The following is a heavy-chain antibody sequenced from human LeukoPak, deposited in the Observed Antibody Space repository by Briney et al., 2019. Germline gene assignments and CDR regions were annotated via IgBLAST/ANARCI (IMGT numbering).Heavy chain of an antibody. CDR1: GFTFSSYA. Sequence: GGSLRLSCAASGFTFSSYAMSWVRQAPGKGLEWVSAISGSGGSTYYADSVKGRFTISRDNSKNTLYLQMNSPRAEDTAVYYCAKPPSPRDIVVVPVAINSGPYNWFDPWGQGTLVTVSS. CDR2: ISGSGGST. CDR3: AKPPSPRDIVVVPVAINSGPYNWFDP. J-gene: IGHJ5*02. D-gene: IGHD2-2*01. V-gene: IGHV3-23*01.